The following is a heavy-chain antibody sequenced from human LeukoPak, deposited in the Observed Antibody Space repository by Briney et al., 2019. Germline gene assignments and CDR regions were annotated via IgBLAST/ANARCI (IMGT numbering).Heavy chain of an antibody. Sequence: ASVKVSCKASGYTFTSYGINWVRQAPGQGLEWMGWISGHNGHTNYVQKMHGRVTMTTDTSTNTAYMELRNLTSDDTAVYYCARGPGIAVAGVFDYWGQGSLVTVSS. CDR1: GYTFTSYG. J-gene: IGHJ4*02. V-gene: IGHV1-18*04. CDR2: ISGHNGHT. D-gene: IGHD6-19*01. CDR3: ARGPGIAVAGVFDY.